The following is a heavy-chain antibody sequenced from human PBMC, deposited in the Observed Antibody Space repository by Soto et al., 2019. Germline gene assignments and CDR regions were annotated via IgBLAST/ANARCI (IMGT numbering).Heavy chain of an antibody. Sequence: PSETLSLTCAVYGGSFSGYYWSWIRQPPGKGLEWIGEINHSGSTNYNPSLKSRVTISVDTSKNQFSLKLSSVTAADTAVYYCARDLHYYGSGSYYNDYWGQGTLVTVSS. J-gene: IGHJ4*02. D-gene: IGHD3-10*01. CDR2: INHSGST. CDR3: ARDLHYYGSGSYYNDY. V-gene: IGHV4-34*01. CDR1: GGSFSGYY.